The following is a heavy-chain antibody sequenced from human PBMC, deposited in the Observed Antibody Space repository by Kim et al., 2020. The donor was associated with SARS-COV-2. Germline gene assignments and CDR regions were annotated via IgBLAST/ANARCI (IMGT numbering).Heavy chain of an antibody. Sequence: GGSLRLSCAASGLTFSSYLMNWVRQAPGKGLEWVANINQDGSHKFYVDSVKGRFIISRDNTKNSLYLQMNSLRAEDTAVYYCASPIIDPWGQGTLVTVSS. CDR2: INQDGSHK. CDR1: GLTFSSYL. CDR3: ASPIIDP. V-gene: IGHV3-7*01. J-gene: IGHJ5*02.